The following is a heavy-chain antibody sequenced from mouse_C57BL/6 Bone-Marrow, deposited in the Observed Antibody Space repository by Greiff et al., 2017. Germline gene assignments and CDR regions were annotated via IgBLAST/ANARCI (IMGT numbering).Heavy chain of an antibody. D-gene: IGHD1-1*01. CDR3: ARHAYPNYYGAAWFAY. CDR2: FYPGSGSI. Sequence: QVQLQQSGAELVKPGASVTLSCKASGYTFTEYTIHWVKQRSGQGLEWIGWFYPGSGSIKYNEKFKDKATLTADKSSSTVYMELSRLTSEDSAVYFCARHAYPNYYGAAWFAYWGQGTLVTVSA. V-gene: IGHV1-62-2*01. J-gene: IGHJ3*01. CDR1: GYTFTEYT.